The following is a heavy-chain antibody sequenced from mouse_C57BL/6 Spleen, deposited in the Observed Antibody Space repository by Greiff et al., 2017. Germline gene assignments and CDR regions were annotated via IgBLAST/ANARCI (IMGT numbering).Heavy chain of an antibody. CDR1: GFSLTSYG. J-gene: IGHJ2*01. V-gene: IGHV2-2*01. CDR3: ARMGDDYDGGVY. Sequence: VQLQQSGPGLVQPSQSLSITCTVSGFSLTSYGVHWVRQSPGKGLEWLGVIWSGGSTDYNAAFISRLSISKDNSKSQVFFKMNSLQADDTAIDYWARMGDDYDGGVYWGQGTTLTVSS. D-gene: IGHD2-4*01. CDR2: IWSGGST.